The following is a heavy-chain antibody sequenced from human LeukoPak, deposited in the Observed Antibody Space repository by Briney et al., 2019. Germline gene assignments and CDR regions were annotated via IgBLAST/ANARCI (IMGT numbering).Heavy chain of an antibody. CDR2: ISWNCGSI. CDR3: ARGGLIQRHAFDI. Sequence: PGVSLRLPRAACGFTFDHYAIHGVRPAPGKGLVWVSGISWNCGSIRYAASVKGRFTSSRDNAKTSLYLQMNSLRGEDTALYYCARGGLIQRHAFDIWGQGKMVTVSS. D-gene: IGHD1-1*01. CDR1: GFTFDHYA. V-gene: IGHV3-9*01. J-gene: IGHJ3*02.